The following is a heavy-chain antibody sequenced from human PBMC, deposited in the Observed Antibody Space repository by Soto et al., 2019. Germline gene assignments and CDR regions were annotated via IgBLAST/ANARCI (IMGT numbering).Heavy chain of an antibody. Sequence: PSETLSLTCTVSGGSVSSGSYYWSWIRQPPGKGREWIGYIYYSGSTNYNPSLKSRVTISVDTSKNQFSLKLSYVTAADTAVYYCARDDARANWFDPWGQGTLVTSPQ. CDR1: GGSVSSGSYY. V-gene: IGHV4-61*01. CDR3: ARDDARANWFDP. CDR2: IYYSGST. J-gene: IGHJ5*02.